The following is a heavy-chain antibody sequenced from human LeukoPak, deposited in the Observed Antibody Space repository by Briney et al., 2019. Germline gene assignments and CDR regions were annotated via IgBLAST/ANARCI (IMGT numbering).Heavy chain of an antibody. CDR2: ISSSGTFI. Sequence: GGSLRLSCAASGFTFSSQSMNWVRQAPGKGLEWVSSISSSGTFIYYADSVKGRFTISRDNARKSVYLQMNSLRAEDTAVYYCARGKPYYYYYGMDVWGQGTTVTVSS. CDR1: GFTFSSQS. V-gene: IGHV3-21*01. J-gene: IGHJ6*02. CDR3: ARGKPYYYYYGMDV.